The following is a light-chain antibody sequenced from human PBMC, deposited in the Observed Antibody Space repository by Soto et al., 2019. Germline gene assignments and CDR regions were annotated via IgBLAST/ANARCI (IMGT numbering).Light chain of an antibody. V-gene: IGKV1D-16*01. CDR2: DAS. CDR3: HQYNSYFQT. J-gene: IGKJ1*01. Sequence: DLQMTQSPSSVSASVGARVTITCRASQGISSWLAWYQQKPEKAPKLVIYDASSLQSGVPSRFSGSGSGTDLTITISSLQPEDGETYDCHQYNSYFQTFGQGTKVDIK. CDR1: QGISSW.